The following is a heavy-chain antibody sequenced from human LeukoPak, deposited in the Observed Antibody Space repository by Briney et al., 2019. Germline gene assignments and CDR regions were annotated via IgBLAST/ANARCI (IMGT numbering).Heavy chain of an antibody. CDR3: ARSIVVVPAAILALYYYYGMDV. CDR1: GGTFSSYA. J-gene: IGHJ6*04. Sequence: GSSVKVSCRASGGTFSSYAISWMRQAPGQGLVWMGGIIPIFGTANYAQKFQGRVTITADESTSTAYMELSSLRSEDTAVYYCARSIVVVPAAILALYYYYGMDVWGKGTTVTVSS. CDR2: IIPIFGTA. D-gene: IGHD2-2*02. V-gene: IGHV1-69*01.